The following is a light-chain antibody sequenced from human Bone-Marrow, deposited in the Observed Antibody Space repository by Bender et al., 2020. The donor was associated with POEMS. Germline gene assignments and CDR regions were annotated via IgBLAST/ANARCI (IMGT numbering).Light chain of an antibody. J-gene: IGLJ2*01. CDR2: YDA. CDR1: SSNIGNHG. CDR3: SAWDDSLSGWD. V-gene: IGLV1-36*01. Sequence: QSVVTQPPSLSEAPRQRVTISCSGSSSNIGNHGVNWYQQLPGEALNLLIYYDALLTPGVSDRFSASKSGTSASLAISELQSEDEALYYCSAWDDSLSGWDFGGGTKLTVL.